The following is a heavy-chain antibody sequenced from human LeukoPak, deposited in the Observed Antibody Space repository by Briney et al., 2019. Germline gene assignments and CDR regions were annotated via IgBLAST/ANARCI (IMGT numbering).Heavy chain of an antibody. CDR2: IYHSGST. V-gene: IGHV4-38-2*02. Sequence: SETPSLTCTVSGYSISSGYYWGWIRQPPGKGLEWIGSIYHSGSTYYNPSLKSRVTISVDTSKNQFSLKLSSVTAADTAVYYCARARDDDYYYYMDVWGKGTTVTVSS. J-gene: IGHJ6*03. CDR3: ARARDDDYYYYMDV. D-gene: IGHD1-1*01. CDR1: GYSISSGYY.